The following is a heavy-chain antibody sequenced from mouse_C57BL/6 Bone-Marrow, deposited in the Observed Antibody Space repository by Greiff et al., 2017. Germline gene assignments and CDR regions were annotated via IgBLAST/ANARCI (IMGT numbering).Heavy chain of an antibody. CDR2: IYPRSGNT. Sequence: QVQLQQSGAELARPGASVKLSCMASGYTFTSYGISWVKQRTGQGLEWIGEIYPRSGNTYYNEKFKGKATLTADKSSSTAYMELRSLTSEDSAVYFCASNPHWGQGTTLTVSS. CDR1: GYTFTSYG. CDR3: ASNPH. J-gene: IGHJ2*01. V-gene: IGHV1-81*01.